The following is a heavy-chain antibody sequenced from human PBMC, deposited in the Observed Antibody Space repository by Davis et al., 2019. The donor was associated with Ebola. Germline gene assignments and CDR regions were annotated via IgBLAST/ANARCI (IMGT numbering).Heavy chain of an antibody. D-gene: IGHD2-8*01. CDR1: GGSFSGYY. Sequence: PSETLSLTCAVYGGSFSGYYWSWIRQPPGKGLEWIGEINHSGSTNYNPSLKSRVTISVDTSKNQFSLKLSSVTAADTAVYYCARTNNCTNGVCRKGDYDYWGQGTLVTVSS. J-gene: IGHJ4*02. CDR3: ARTNNCTNGVCRKGDYDY. V-gene: IGHV4-34*01. CDR2: INHSGST.